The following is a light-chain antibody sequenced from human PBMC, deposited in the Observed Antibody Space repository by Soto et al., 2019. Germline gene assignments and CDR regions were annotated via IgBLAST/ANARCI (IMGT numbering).Light chain of an antibody. CDR2: ATS. J-gene: IGKJ2*01. CDR3: QQSFSTPHT. V-gene: IGKV1-39*01. Sequence: IQMTQSPSSLSASVGDTVTITCRASQTISFYLNWYQQKPGRTPNLLIYATSSLQSGVPSRFDGSGYGTEFTLTISSLQPDDFATYYCQQSFSTPHTFGQGTKLELK. CDR1: QTISFY.